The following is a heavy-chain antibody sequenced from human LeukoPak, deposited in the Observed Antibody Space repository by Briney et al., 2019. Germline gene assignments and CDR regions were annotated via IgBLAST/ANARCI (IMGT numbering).Heavy chain of an antibody. Sequence: SETLSLTCTVSGGSISSSSYYWGWIRQPPGKGLEWIGNIYYSGSTYNNPSLKSRATISVDTSKNQFSLKLSSVTAADTAVYYCARHDYGDHGVDYWGQGTLVTVSS. CDR2: IYYSGST. CDR1: GGSISSSSYY. J-gene: IGHJ4*02. V-gene: IGHV4-39*01. CDR3: ARHDYGDHGVDY. D-gene: IGHD4-17*01.